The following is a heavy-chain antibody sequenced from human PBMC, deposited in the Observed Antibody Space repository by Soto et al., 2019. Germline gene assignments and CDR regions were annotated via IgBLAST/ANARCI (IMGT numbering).Heavy chain of an antibody. V-gene: IGHV5-51*01. CDR2: IYPGDSDT. D-gene: IGHD5-18*01. Sequence: GESLKISCKGSGYSFTSYCIGWVRQMPWKGLEWMGIIYPGDSDTRYSPSFQGQVTISADKSISTAYLQWSSLKALDTAMYYCARLAGRRYSYGPYYYYYCMDDWGKGTTVTAP. CDR3: ARLAGRRYSYGPYYYYYCMDD. CDR1: GYSFTSYC. J-gene: IGHJ6*03.